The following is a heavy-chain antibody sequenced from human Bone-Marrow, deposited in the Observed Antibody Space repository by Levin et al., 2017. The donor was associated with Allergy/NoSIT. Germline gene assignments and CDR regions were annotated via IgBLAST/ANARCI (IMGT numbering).Heavy chain of an antibody. D-gene: IGHD3-22*01. CDR1: GGSIGSSDYY. CDR2: IYYLGHT. CDR3: ARGGMYYHDSSGYPFDF. Sequence: SETLSLTCTVSGGSIGSSDYYWSWIRQTPGKGLVWIGCIYYLGHTYYDRSLKSRVAISVDTSKNQLSLKLRSVTAADTAVYYCARGGMYYHDSSGYPFDFWGQGTQVTVSS. J-gene: IGHJ4*02. V-gene: IGHV4-30-4*01.